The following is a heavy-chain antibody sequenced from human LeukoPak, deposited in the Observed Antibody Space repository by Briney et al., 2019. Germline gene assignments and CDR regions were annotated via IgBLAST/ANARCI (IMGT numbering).Heavy chain of an antibody. Sequence: GGSLRLSCEASGLSFSTYWMHWVRQVPGEGLVWVSRIDGDGSSINYADSVKGRFTISRDNAKNTVYLQMNSLRVEDTAVYYCARGGSNYGDFYYWGQGTLVTVSS. CDR1: GLSFSTYW. CDR3: ARGGSNYGDFYY. D-gene: IGHD4-11*01. V-gene: IGHV3-74*01. CDR2: IDGDGSSI. J-gene: IGHJ4*02.